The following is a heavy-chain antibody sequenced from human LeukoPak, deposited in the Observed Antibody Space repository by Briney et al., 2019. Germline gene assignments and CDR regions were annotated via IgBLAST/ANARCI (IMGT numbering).Heavy chain of an antibody. CDR1: GGSFSGYY. Sequence: SETLSLTCAVYGGSFSGYYWSWIRQPPGKGLEWIGEINHSGSTNYNPSLKSRVTISADTSKNQFSLKLSSVTAADTAVYYCARGLTAMVPVHAFDIWGQGTMVTVSS. D-gene: IGHD5-18*01. J-gene: IGHJ3*02. CDR3: ARGLTAMVPVHAFDI. CDR2: INHSGST. V-gene: IGHV4-34*01.